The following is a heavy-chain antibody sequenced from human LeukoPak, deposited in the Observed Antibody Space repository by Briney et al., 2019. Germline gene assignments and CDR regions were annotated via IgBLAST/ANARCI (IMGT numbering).Heavy chain of an antibody. CDR3: ARDLGQYYDTSDNWFDP. Sequence: PGGSLRLSCAASGFTFSSYSMNWVRQAPGKGLEWVSSISSSSSYIYYADSVKGRFTISRDNAKNTLNLRMNSLRAEDTAVYYCARDLGQYYDTSDNWFDPWGQGTLVTVSS. CDR1: GFTFSSYS. CDR2: ISSSSSYI. J-gene: IGHJ5*02. D-gene: IGHD3-22*01. V-gene: IGHV3-21*01.